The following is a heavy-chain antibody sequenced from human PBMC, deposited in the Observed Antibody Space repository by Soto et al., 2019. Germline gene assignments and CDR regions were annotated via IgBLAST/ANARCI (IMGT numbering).Heavy chain of an antibody. CDR3: AGGVDAFDI. D-gene: IGHD3-10*01. CDR2: ISYDDNNK. J-gene: IGHJ3*02. CDR1: GFTFSFYA. Sequence: GGSLRLSCAAPGFTFSFYAMHWVRQAPGKGLEWVAVISYDDNNKYYADSMKGRFTISRDNSKNTLYVQMNSLRAEDTAVYYCAGGVDAFDIWGQGTMVTVSS. V-gene: IGHV3-30-3*01.